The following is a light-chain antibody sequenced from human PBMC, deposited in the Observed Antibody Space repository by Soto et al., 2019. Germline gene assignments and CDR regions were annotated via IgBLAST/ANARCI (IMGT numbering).Light chain of an antibody. Sequence: EIVLTRSPGTLSLSPGERATLSCRASQSVSSSYLAWYQQKPGQAPRLLIYGASSRATGIPDRFSGSGSGTDFTLTISRLEPEDFAVYYCQQLPRTFGQGTKVEIK. CDR1: QSVSSSY. CDR3: QQLPRT. J-gene: IGKJ1*01. CDR2: GAS. V-gene: IGKV3-20*01.